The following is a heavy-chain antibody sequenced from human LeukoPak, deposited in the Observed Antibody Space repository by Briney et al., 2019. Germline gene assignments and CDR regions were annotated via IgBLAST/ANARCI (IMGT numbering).Heavy chain of an antibody. CDR3: AGYRSGWYSLFY. CDR2: IRSSATTT. CDR1: GFTFSSYE. Sequence: GRSLRLSCAASGFTFSSYEMNWVRQAPGKGLEWLSFIRSSATTTYYADSVKGRFTISRDNAKNSLYLQMNSLRADDTAVYYCAGYRSGWYSLFYWGQGTLVTVSS. D-gene: IGHD6-19*01. J-gene: IGHJ4*02. V-gene: IGHV3-48*03.